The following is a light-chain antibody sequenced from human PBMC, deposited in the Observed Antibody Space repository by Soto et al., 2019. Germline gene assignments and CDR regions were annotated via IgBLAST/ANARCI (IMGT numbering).Light chain of an antibody. CDR3: QHYVGSLSLT. J-gene: IGKJ4*01. V-gene: IGKV3-20*01. CDR1: QSVNSNY. CDR2: DAS. Sequence: EIVLTQSPATLSLSPGEGATLSCRASQSVNSNYLAWYQHKPGQTPRLLIFDASRRATGIPDRFSGSGSGTDFTLTISRLEPEDFAVYYCQHYVGSLSLTFGGGTKLEIK.